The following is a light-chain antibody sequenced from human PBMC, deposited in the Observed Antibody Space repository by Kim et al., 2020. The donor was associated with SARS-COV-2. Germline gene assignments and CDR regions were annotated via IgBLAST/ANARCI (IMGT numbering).Light chain of an antibody. CDR1: QTVTAKS. CDR3: HHYGKSPPLT. CDR2: GVS. Sequence: EIVLTQSPATLSLSPGERATLSCRTSQTVTAKSLAWYQQKPGQAPRLLTYGVSHRAADIPDMLSGSESGTDFTLTITRLGPEDVAIYYCHHYGKSPPLTLGGGTKFEI. V-gene: IGKV3-20*01. J-gene: IGKJ4*02.